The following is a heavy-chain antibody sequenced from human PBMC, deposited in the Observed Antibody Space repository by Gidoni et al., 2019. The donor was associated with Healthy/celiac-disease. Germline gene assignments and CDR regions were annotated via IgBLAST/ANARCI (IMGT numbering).Heavy chain of an antibody. J-gene: IGHJ3*02. CDR3: ARDFLGLPAAITDAFDI. CDR1: GLTFSSYR. Sequence: EVQLVESGGGLVKPGGSLRLSGEASGLTFSSYRMNWVRQAPGKGLEWVSSISSSSSYIYYADSVKGRFTIARDNAKNSLYLQMNSLRAEDTAVYYCARDFLGLPAAITDAFDIWGQGTMVTVSS. V-gene: IGHV3-21*01. D-gene: IGHD2-2*01. CDR2: ISSSSSYI.